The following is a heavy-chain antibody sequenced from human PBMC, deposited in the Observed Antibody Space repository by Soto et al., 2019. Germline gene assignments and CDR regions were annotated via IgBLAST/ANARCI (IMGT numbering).Heavy chain of an antibody. Sequence: ASVKVSCKASGYTFTSYGISWVRQAPGQGLEWMGWISAYNGNTNYAQKLQGRVTMTTDTSTNTAYMELRSLRSDDTAVYYCARDSEYSSSSSFGDYWGQGTLVTVSS. J-gene: IGHJ4*02. D-gene: IGHD6-6*01. CDR3: ARDSEYSSSSSFGDY. CDR2: ISAYNGNT. V-gene: IGHV1-18*01. CDR1: GYTFTSYG.